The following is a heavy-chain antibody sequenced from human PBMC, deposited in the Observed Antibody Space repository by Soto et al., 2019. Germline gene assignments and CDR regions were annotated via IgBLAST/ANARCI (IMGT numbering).Heavy chain of an antibody. CDR1: GGSISSGDYY. CDR2: IYYSGST. CDR3: ARVAVLWFGEPAYYFDY. J-gene: IGHJ4*02. D-gene: IGHD3-10*01. V-gene: IGHV4-30-4*01. Sequence: PSLTCTVSGGSISSGDYYWSWIRQPPGKGLEWIGYIYYSGSTYYNPSLKSRVTISVDTSKNQFSLKLSSVTAADTAVYYCARVAVLWFGEPAYYFDYWGQGTLVTVSS.